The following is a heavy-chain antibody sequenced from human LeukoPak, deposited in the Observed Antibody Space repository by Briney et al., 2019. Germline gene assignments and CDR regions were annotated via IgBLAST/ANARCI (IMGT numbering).Heavy chain of an antibody. CDR1: GFTFDDYG. Sequence: GGSLRLSCAASGFTFDDYGMSWVRQAPGKGLEWVSGINWNGGSTGYADSVKGRFTISRDNAELSLYLQMNSLRAEDTAVYYCARDYSSGWFRGNYYYGMDVWGQGTMVTVSS. CDR3: ARDYSSGWFRGNYYYGMDV. CDR2: INWNGGST. J-gene: IGHJ6*02. D-gene: IGHD6-19*01. V-gene: IGHV3-20*04.